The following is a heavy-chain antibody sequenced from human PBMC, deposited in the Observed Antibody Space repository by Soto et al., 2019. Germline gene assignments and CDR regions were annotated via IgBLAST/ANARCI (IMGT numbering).Heavy chain of an antibody. D-gene: IGHD3-9*01. CDR1: GYTFTSYG. CDR2: ISGYNGST. V-gene: IGHV1-18*04. CDR3: GRDNEILTGYPDY. Sequence: ASVKVSCKASGYTFTSYGISWVRQAPGQGLEWVGWISGYNGSTKNAQKVQGRVTMTTDTSTSTAYMELRSLRSDDTAVYYCGRDNEILTGYPDYWGQGTQVTVSS. J-gene: IGHJ4*02.